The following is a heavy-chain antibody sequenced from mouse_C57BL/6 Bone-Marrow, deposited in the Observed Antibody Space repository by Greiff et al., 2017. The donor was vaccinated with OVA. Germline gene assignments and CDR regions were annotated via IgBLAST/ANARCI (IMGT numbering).Heavy chain of an antibody. V-gene: IGHV5-6*01. J-gene: IGHJ4*01. CDR1: GFTFSSYG. CDR3: ARHYGSSYCAMDY. D-gene: IGHD1-1*01. CDR2: ISSGGSYT. Sequence: EVHLVESGGDLVKPGGSLKLSCAASGFTFSSYGMSWVRQTPDKRLEWVATISSGGSYTYYPDSVKGRFTISRDNAKNTLYLQMSSLKSEDTAMYYCARHYGSSYCAMDYWGQGTSVTVSS.